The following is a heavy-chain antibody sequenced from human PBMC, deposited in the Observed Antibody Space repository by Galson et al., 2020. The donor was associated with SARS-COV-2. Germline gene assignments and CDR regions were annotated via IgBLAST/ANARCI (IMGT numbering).Heavy chain of an antibody. CDR3: ARTYRNYYVGSGYKSWYFDL. Sequence: SGPTLVKPTQTLTLTCTFSGFSLSTSGMCVSWIRQPPGKALEWLALIDWDDDKYYSTSLKTRLTISKDTSKNQVVLTMTNMDPVDTATYYCARTYRNYYVGSGYKSWYFDLWGRGTLVTVSS. J-gene: IGHJ2*01. V-gene: IGHV2-70*01. CDR1: GFSLSTSGMC. D-gene: IGHD3-22*01. CDR2: IDWDDDK.